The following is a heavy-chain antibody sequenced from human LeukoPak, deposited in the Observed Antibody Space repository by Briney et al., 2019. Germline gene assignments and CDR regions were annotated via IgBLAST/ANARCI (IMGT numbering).Heavy chain of an antibody. CDR3: ARVTWIQLWPDAFDI. D-gene: IGHD5-18*01. Sequence: GGSLRLSCAASGFTFSSYSMNWVRQAPGKGLEWVSSISSSSSYIYYADSVKGRFTISRDNAENSLYLQMNSLRAEDTAVYYCARVTWIQLWPDAFDIWGQGTMVTVSS. CDR2: ISSSSSYI. CDR1: GFTFSSYS. V-gene: IGHV3-21*01. J-gene: IGHJ3*02.